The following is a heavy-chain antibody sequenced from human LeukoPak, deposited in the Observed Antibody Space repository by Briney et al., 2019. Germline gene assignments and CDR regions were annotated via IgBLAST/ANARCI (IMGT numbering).Heavy chain of an antibody. J-gene: IGHJ4*02. Sequence: PGGSLRLSCAASGFTFSNYGMHWVRQAPGKGLEWVAFIRSDLSNKDYADSVRGRFTISRDNSKNTLYLQMDRLRVEDTAVYYCAMALDYWGQGTLVTVSS. CDR2: IRSDLSNK. V-gene: IGHV3-30*02. CDR1: GFTFSNYG. CDR3: AMALDY.